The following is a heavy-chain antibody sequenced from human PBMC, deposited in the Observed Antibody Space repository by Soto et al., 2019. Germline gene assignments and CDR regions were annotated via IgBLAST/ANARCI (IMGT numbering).Heavy chain of an antibody. CDR1: GFTFSSYS. CDR2: ISSSSSYI. D-gene: IGHD2-2*01. V-gene: IGHV3-21*01. J-gene: IGHJ6*04. Sequence: PGGSLRLSCAASGFTFSSYSMNWVRQAPGKGLEWVSSISSSSSYIYYADSVKGRFTISRDNAKNSLYLQMNSLRAEDTAVYYCARARVVPAASQMDVWGKGTTVTVSS. CDR3: ARARVVPAASQMDV.